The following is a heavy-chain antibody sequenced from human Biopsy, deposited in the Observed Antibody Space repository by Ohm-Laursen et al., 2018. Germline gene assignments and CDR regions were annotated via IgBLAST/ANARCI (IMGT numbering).Heavy chain of an antibody. J-gene: IGHJ5*02. CDR1: GYTFTGYH. CDR3: TRGGYYYDSLAYYYWFDP. D-gene: IGHD3-22*01. V-gene: IGHV1-2*02. CDR2: INAKTGDT. Sequence: ASVTVSCKASGYTFTGYHVHWVRQAPGHGLEWLGWINAKTGDTNYAQKFQGRVTMTRDTSISTAYVDLSSLRSDDTAVYYCTRGGYYYDSLAYYYWFDPWGQGTLVTVSS.